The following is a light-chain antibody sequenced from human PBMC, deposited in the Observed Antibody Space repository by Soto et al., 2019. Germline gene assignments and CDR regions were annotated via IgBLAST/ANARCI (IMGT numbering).Light chain of an antibody. Sequence: DIQMTQSPSTLSASVGDRLTITCRASQSISSWLAWYQQKPGKAPKLLIFDASSLESGVPSRFSGSGSGTDFTLTISRLEPEDFAVYYCQHYGRSPYTFGQGTKVDIK. CDR3: QHYGRSPYT. CDR1: QSISSW. CDR2: DAS. J-gene: IGKJ2*01. V-gene: IGKV1-5*01.